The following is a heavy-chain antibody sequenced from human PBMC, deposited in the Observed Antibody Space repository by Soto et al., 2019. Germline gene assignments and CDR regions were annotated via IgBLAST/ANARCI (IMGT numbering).Heavy chain of an antibody. CDR1: GQRLPSYA. V-gene: IGHV1-3*01. D-gene: IGHD3-22*01. CDR3: ARDLPTVYDSGGYYSWFDS. CDR2: INAGIGNI. J-gene: IGHJ5*01. Sequence: ALVTVPCGSSGQRLPSYAVGWWRQAPGQRTQWMGWINAGIGNIKYSQTLQGRVTITTNTSAGTACMQLSSLRSEDTAVYYCARDLPTVYDSGGYYSWFDSGGQGSLVSVS.